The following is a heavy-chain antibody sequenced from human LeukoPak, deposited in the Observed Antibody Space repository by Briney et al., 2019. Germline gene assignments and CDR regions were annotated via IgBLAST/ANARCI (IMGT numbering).Heavy chain of an antibody. Sequence: RGSLRLSCAASGFTFSDYNVRWIPPAPGKGREGVSYISSSGSTIYYADSVKGRFTISRDNAKNTLYLQMSSLRAEDTAVYYCARARKSSPNFDYWGQGTLVTVSS. J-gene: IGHJ4*02. D-gene: IGHD1-14*01. CDR3: ARARKSSPNFDY. CDR1: GFTFSDYN. V-gene: IGHV3-11*01. CDR2: ISSSGSTI.